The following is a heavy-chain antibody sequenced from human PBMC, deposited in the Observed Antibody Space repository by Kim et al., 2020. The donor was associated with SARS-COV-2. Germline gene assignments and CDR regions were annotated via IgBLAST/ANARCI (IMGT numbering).Heavy chain of an antibody. CDR1: GSSISSYY. D-gene: IGHD6-13*01. Sequence: SETLSLTCTVSGSSISSYYWSWIRQPPGKGLEWIGYIYYSGSTNYNPSLKSRVTISVDTSKNQFSLKLTSVTAADTAVYYCARGLSPWGIAAAGSFDYWGQGTLVTVSS. CDR2: IYYSGST. CDR3: ARGLSPWGIAAAGSFDY. V-gene: IGHV4-59*13. J-gene: IGHJ4*02.